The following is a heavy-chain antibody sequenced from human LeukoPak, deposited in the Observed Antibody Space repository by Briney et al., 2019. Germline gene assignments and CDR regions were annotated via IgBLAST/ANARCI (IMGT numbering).Heavy chain of an antibody. J-gene: IGHJ4*02. CDR2: ISSGSSYI. V-gene: IGHV3-21*01. CDR3: ARDPAISAAGPDGGSGY. CDR1: GFTFSSYS. Sequence: GGSLTLSCAASGFTFSSYSMNWVRQAPGKGLEWVSSISSGSSYIYYADSVKGRFTISRDNAKKSLYLQMHSLRAEDTAVYYCARDPAISAAGPDGGSGYWGQGTLVTVSS. D-gene: IGHD6-13*01.